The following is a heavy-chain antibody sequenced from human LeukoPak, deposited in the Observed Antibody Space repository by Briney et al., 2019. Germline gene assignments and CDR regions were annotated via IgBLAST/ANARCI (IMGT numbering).Heavy chain of an antibody. D-gene: IGHD3-9*01. V-gene: IGHV3-7*03. CDR1: GFTFSSYW. J-gene: IGHJ4*02. CDR2: IKQDGSEK. CDR3: ARGCCTVSGLYFEF. Sequence: GGSLRLSCAASGFTFSSYWMSWVRQAPGKGLEWVANIKQDGSEKYYADSVKGRLTISRDNAKNSLYLQMNGLRVEDTAVYYCARGCCTVSGLYFEFWGQGSLVTVSS.